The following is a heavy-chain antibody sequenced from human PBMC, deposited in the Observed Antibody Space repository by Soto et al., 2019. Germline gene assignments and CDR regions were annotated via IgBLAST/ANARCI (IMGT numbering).Heavy chain of an antibody. D-gene: IGHD3-22*01. J-gene: IGHJ4*02. CDR2: ISYDGSNK. CDR3: AADSSGYSQFDY. Sequence: PGGSLRLSCAASGFTFETYGMHWVRQAPGKGLEWMAVISYDGSNKYYADSVKGRFTISRDNAKNSLYLQMNSLRAEDTAVYYCAADSSGYSQFDYRGQGTLVTVSS. V-gene: IGHV3-30*03. CDR1: GFTFETYG.